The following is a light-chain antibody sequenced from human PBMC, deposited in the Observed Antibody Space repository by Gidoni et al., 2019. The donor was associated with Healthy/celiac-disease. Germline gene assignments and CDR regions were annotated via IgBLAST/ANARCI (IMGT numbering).Light chain of an antibody. V-gene: IGLV2-14*01. CDR2: DVS. CDR1: SSDVSGYNY. Sequence: QSALTQPASVSGSPGQSITIPCTGTSSDVSGYNYVSWYQQHPGKAPKLMIYDVSNRPSGVSTRFSGSKSGNTASLTISGLQAEDEADYYCSSYTSSSTRVFGAGTKVTVL. CDR3: SSYTSSSTRV. J-gene: IGLJ1*01.